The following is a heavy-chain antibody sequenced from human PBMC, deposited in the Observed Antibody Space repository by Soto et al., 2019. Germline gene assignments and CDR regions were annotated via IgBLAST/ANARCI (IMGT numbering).Heavy chain of an antibody. Sequence: EVQLMESGGGLVQPGGSLRLSCAASGFTFSRYWMSWVRQAPGKGLELVALINHDGRYKYYVDSVKGRFTVSRDNAQSSLYVQMDSLRAEDTAIYYCARAGSSGSVDYWGQGTLVTVSS. CDR3: ARAGSSGSVDY. V-gene: IGHV3-7*01. J-gene: IGHJ4*02. CDR1: GFTFSRYW. D-gene: IGHD6-19*01. CDR2: INHDGRYK.